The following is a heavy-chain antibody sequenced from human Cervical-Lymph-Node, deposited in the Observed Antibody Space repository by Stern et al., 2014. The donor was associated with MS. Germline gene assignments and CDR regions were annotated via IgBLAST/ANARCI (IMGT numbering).Heavy chain of an antibody. CDR2: FWYDGSNK. D-gene: IGHD2-2*01. Sequence: VQLVESGGGVVKPGRSLRLSCAASGFTFSSYGMHWVRQAPGQGLEWVAVFWYDGSNKYYADSVKGRFTISRDNSKNTLYLQMNSLRAEDTAVYYCARDKVPAAYYYYGMDVWGQGTTVTVSS. J-gene: IGHJ6*02. CDR3: ARDKVPAAYYYYGMDV. V-gene: IGHV3-33*01. CDR1: GFTFSSYG.